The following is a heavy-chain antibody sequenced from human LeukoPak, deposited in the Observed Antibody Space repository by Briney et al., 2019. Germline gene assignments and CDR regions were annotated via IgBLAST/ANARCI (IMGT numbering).Heavy chain of an antibody. CDR3: ARDLTFFALSP. CDR1: RFSMGSYG. Sequence: GRSLRLSCVTSRFSMGSYGMHWLRQAPGKGLEWVTGVWFDGRQTYYADSVKGRFILSRDNPKNTLYLQMNSLRTEDTAIYYCARDLTFFALSPGGQGTLVTVSS. J-gene: IGHJ4*02. CDR2: VWFDGRQT. V-gene: IGHV3-33*01. D-gene: IGHD3-3*02.